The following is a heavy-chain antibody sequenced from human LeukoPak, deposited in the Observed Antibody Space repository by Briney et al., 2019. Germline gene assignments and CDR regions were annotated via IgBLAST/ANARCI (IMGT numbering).Heavy chain of an antibody. Sequence: PGRSLRLSCAASGFTFSSYAMHWVRQAPGKGLEWVAVILYDGSNEYYADSVKGRFTISRDTSKNTIYLQMNSLRVDDTAVYYCAKDRQQYLVRGWFDPWGQGALVTVSS. CDR3: AKDRQQYLVRGWFDP. CDR2: ILYDGSNE. J-gene: IGHJ5*02. V-gene: IGHV3-30*04. CDR1: GFTFSSYA. D-gene: IGHD6-13*01.